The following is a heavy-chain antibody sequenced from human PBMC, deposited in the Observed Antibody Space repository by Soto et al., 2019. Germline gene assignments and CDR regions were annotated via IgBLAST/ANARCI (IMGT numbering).Heavy chain of an antibody. V-gene: IGHV3-33*01. CDR2: IWYDGSYK. D-gene: IGHD1-1*01. Sequence: QVRLVESGGGVVQPGRSLRLSCAASGFTFGTYGMHWVRQAPGKGLEWVAVIWYDGSYKSQADSVKGRFTISRDNSRNILYLQMNSLRAEDTGVYYCARDYEEYNHDWKIFDYWGQGTLVTVSS. CDR3: ARDYEEYNHDWKIFDY. CDR1: GFTFGTYG. J-gene: IGHJ4*02.